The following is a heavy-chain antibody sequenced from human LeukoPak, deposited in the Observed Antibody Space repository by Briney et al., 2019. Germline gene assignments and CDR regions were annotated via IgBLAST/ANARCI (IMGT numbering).Heavy chain of an antibody. CDR3: ARGSDETVTISGWFDP. V-gene: IGHV3-74*01. CDR2: LNSDGRTT. Sequence: PGGSLRLSCAASGFTFSNYWMHWVRQGPGKGLVWVSRLNSDGRTTTYADSVKGRFTISRDNAKNTLYLQMNSLRAEDTVVYYCARGSDETVTISGWFDPWGQGTLVTVSS. J-gene: IGHJ5*02. D-gene: IGHD4-17*01. CDR1: GFTFSNYW.